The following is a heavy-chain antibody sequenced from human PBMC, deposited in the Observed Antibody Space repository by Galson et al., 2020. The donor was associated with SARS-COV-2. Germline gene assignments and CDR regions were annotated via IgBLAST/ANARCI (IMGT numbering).Heavy chain of an antibody. V-gene: IGHV1-24*01. CDR2: FDPEDGET. CDR1: GYTLTELS. D-gene: IGHD3-10*01. Sequence: GESLKISCKVSGYTLTELSMHWVRQAPGKGLEWMGGFDPEDGETIYAQKFQGRVTMTEDTSTDTAYMELSSLRSEDTAVYYCATGKVRGVMSWFDPWGQGTLVTVSS. CDR3: ATGKVRGVMSWFDP. J-gene: IGHJ5*02.